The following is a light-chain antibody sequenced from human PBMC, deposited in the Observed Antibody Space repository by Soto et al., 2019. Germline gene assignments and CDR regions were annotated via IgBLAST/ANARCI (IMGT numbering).Light chain of an antibody. V-gene: IGKV1-39*01. CDR3: QQSYSTPFT. CDR2: AAS. Sequence: DIQMTQSPFSPSASVGDRVTITCRASQSISSYLNWHQQKPGKAPNLLIYAASSLQSGVPSRFSGSASWTDFTLTISSLHPEDFATYYWQQSYSTPFTFGQGTKVDIK. CDR1: QSISSY. J-gene: IGKJ2*01.